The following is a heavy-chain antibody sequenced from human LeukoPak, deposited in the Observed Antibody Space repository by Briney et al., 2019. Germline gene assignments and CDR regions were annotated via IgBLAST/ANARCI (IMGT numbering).Heavy chain of an antibody. J-gene: IGHJ4*02. V-gene: IGHV4-31*03. D-gene: IGHD4-17*01. CDR1: GVSISSGGYY. CDR2: IYYSGSA. CDR3: ARNDYGDVQNFDY. Sequence: SETLSLTCTVSGVSISSGGYYWSWIRQHPGKGLEWIGYIYYSGSAYYHPSSNSRITISVDTSKNQFSLKLSSVTAADTAVYYCARNDYGDVQNFDYWGQGTLVTGSS.